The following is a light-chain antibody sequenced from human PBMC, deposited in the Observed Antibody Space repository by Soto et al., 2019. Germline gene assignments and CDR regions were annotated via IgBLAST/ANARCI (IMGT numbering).Light chain of an antibody. Sequence: ETVMTQSPATLSVSPGERATLSCRASQSVNSNLAWYQQKLGQAPRVLIFGASTRATGIPARFSGSGSGTEFSLTINSLQAEDLAVYYCQEYNTWPLTFGQGTKVEIK. CDR3: QEYNTWPLT. CDR1: QSVNSN. J-gene: IGKJ1*01. V-gene: IGKV3-15*01. CDR2: GAS.